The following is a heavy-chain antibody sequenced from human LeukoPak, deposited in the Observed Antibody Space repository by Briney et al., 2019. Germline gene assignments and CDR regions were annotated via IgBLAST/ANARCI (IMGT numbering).Heavy chain of an antibody. CDR2: IYYSGST. V-gene: IGHV4-59*01. Sequence: SETLSLTCTVSGGSISNYYWSWIRQPPGMGLEWIGYIYYSGSTNYNPSLKSRVTISVDTTKNQFSLKLSSVTAADTAVYYCARDSKARDYYYYGMDVWGQGTTATVSS. J-gene: IGHJ6*02. CDR3: ARDSKARDYYYYGMDV. CDR1: GGSISNYY. D-gene: IGHD2/OR15-2a*01.